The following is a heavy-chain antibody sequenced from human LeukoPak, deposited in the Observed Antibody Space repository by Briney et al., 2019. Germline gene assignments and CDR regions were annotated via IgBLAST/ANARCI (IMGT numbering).Heavy chain of an antibody. CDR1: GFTFSSYA. Sequence: GGSLRLSCAASGFTFSSYAMSWVRQAPGKGLEWVSGINWNGGSTGYADSVKGRFTISRDNAKNSLYLQMNSLRAEDTALYYCARDSDIVVVIATSSFGYWGQGTLVTVSS. CDR2: INWNGGST. D-gene: IGHD2-21*01. J-gene: IGHJ4*02. V-gene: IGHV3-20*04. CDR3: ARDSDIVVVIATSSFGY.